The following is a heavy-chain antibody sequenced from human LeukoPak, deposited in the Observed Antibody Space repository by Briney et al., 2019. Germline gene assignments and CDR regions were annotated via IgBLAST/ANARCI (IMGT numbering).Heavy chain of an antibody. Sequence: GGSLRLSSAASGFTFSSYAMHWVRQAPGKGLEWVAVISYDGSNSYYADSMKGRFTISRDNSKNTLYLQLNSLRAEDTAVFYCARVMLGTVALDYWGQGALVTVSS. CDR1: GFTFSSYA. J-gene: IGHJ4*02. CDR2: ISYDGSNS. D-gene: IGHD4-23*01. CDR3: ARVMLGTVALDY. V-gene: IGHV3-30*04.